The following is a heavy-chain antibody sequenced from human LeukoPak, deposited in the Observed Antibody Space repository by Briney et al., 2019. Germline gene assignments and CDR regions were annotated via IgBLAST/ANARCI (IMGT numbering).Heavy chain of an antibody. D-gene: IGHD3-22*01. V-gene: IGHV4-38-2*01. Sequence: PSETLSLTCAVSGYSISSGYNWGWIRQPPGKGLEWIGSIYHTGSTYYNPSLQSRVTISLDSPKNQFSLKLTSVTAADTAVYYCASGGTAVVMALIYYFDTLGQGTPVTVSS. J-gene: IGHJ4*02. CDR1: GYSISSGYN. CDR2: IYHTGST. CDR3: ASGGTAVVMALIYYFDT.